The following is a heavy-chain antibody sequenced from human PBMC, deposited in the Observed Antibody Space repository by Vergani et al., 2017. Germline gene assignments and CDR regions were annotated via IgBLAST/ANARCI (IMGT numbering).Heavy chain of an antibody. CDR1: GGSISSGDYY. CDR2: IYYSGST. Sequence: QVQLQESGPGLVKPSQTLSLTCTVSGGSISSGDYYWIWIRQPPGKGREWIGYIYYSGSTYYNPSLKSLVTISVDTSKNQFSLKLSSVTAADTAVYYCARGIGNIVVVPAAIHNWFDPWGQGTLVTVSS. D-gene: IGHD2-2*01. J-gene: IGHJ5*02. V-gene: IGHV4-30-4*08. CDR3: ARGIGNIVVVPAAIHNWFDP.